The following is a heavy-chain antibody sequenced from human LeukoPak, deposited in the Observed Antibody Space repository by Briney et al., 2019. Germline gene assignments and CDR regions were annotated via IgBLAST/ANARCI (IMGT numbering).Heavy chain of an antibody. CDR1: GYTFTVYY. J-gene: IGHJ4*02. V-gene: IGHV1-2*02. D-gene: IGHD3-16*01. CDR3: ARVIESGGAGD. Sequence: GASVKVSCKASGYTFTVYYMHWVRQAPGQGLEWMGWINPNSGGTNYAQKFQGRVTMTRDTSISTAYMELSRLRSDVTAVYYCARVIESGGAGDWGQGTLVTVSS. CDR2: INPNSGGT.